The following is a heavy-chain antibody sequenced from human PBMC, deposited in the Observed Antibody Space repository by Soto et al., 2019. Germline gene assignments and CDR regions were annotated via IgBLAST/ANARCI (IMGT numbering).Heavy chain of an antibody. V-gene: IGHV1-69*18. J-gene: IGHJ4*02. Sequence: QVQLVQSGAELKTPGSSVKVSCKASGATFSGYAINWVRQAPGQGLEWLGRIVPIFETLNYAQKLQGRVAITADESTTTVYMELTNLTFEDSAVYYCVVMGNVAVSNPRSFDYWGQVTLVTVSS. CDR2: IVPIFETL. CDR1: GATFSGYA. D-gene: IGHD6-19*01. CDR3: VVMGNVAVSNPRSFDY.